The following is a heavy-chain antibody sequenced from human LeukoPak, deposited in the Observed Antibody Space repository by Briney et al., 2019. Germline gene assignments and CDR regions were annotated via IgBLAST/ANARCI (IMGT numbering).Heavy chain of an antibody. J-gene: IGHJ5*02. Sequence: ASVKVSCKASGYTFTGYYMHWVRQAPGQGLEWMGWINPNSGVTNYAQKFQGRVTMTRDTSISTAYMELSRLRSDDTAVYYCARADYYGSGSYGNWFDPWGQGTLVTVSS. V-gene: IGHV1-2*02. D-gene: IGHD3-10*01. CDR3: ARADYYGSGSYGNWFDP. CDR1: GYTFTGYY. CDR2: INPNSGVT.